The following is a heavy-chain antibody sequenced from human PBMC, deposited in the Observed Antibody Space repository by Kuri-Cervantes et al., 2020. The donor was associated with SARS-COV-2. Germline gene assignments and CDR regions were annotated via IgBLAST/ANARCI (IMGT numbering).Heavy chain of an antibody. J-gene: IGHJ4*02. CDR2: INHSGST. CDR1: GGSFSGYY. CDR3: ARLGYSYAYARDY. D-gene: IGHD5-18*01. V-gene: IGHV4-34*01. Sequence: SQTLSLTCAVYGGSFSGYYWSWIRQPPGKGLEWTGKINHSGSTNYNPSLKSRVTISVDTSKNQFSLKLSSVTAADTAVYYCARLGYSYAYARDYWGQGTLVTVSS.